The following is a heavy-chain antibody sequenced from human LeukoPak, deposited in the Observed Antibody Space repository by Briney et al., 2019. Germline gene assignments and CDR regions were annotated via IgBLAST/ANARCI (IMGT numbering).Heavy chain of an antibody. CDR1: GFTFSSYA. CDR3: ARADAEYSSGWYYFDY. V-gene: IGHV3-48*04. D-gene: IGHD6-19*01. Sequence: PGRSLRLSCAASGFTFSSYAMNWVRQAPGKGLEWVSYISSSSNTIYYADSVKGRFTISRDNAKNSLYLQMNSLRVEDTAVYYCARADAEYSSGWYYFDYWGQGTLVTVSS. CDR2: ISSSSNTI. J-gene: IGHJ4*02.